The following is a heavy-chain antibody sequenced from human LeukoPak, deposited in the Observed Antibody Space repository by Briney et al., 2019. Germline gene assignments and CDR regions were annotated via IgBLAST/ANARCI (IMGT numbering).Heavy chain of an antibody. CDR1: GYTFTTYG. J-gene: IGHJ4*02. V-gene: IGHV1-18*01. CDR3: ARGDYSSSFSSFDF. Sequence: GASVKVSCKASGYTFTTYGISWVRQAPGQGLEWMGWISTYNGDTNYAQKLQGRVTMTADTSTSTAYMELRSLRSDDTAVYYCARGDYSSSFSSFDFWGQGTLVTVSS. D-gene: IGHD6-6*01. CDR2: ISTYNGDT.